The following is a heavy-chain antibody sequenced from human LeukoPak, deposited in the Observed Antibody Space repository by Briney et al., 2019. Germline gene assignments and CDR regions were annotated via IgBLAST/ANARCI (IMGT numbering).Heavy chain of an antibody. CDR3: AKDVGNYYDGSGYLRTMPFDS. V-gene: IGHV3-23*01. J-gene: IGHJ4*02. D-gene: IGHD3-22*01. CDR2: ISGSGAGT. Sequence: ETLSLTCTVSGGSISSSNYYWGWVRQAPGKGLEWVSAISGSGAGTYYADSVKGRFTISRDNSKNTVYLQMNSLRAEDTAVYYCAKDVGNYYDGSGYLRTMPFDSWGQGTLVTVSS. CDR1: GGSISSSNYY.